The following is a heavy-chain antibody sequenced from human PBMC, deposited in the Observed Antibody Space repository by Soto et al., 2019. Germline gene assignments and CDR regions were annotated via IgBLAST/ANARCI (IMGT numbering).Heavy chain of an antibody. J-gene: IGHJ4*02. Sequence: QVQLQESGPGLVKPSETLSLTCTVSGGSISSYYWSWIRQPPGTGLEWIGYIYYSGITNYDPSLESRVTISVDTSKHQLSLKLSSVTAADTAAYFCARGLRPVGYWGQGTLVTVSS. CDR3: ARGLRPVGY. CDR1: GGSISSYY. V-gene: IGHV4-59*13. CDR2: IYYSGIT.